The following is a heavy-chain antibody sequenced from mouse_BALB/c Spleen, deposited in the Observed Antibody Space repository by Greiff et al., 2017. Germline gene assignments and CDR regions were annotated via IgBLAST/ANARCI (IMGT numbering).Heavy chain of an antibody. D-gene: IGHD2-10*02. J-gene: IGHJ3*01. V-gene: IGHV7-3*02. CDR3: ARDEYGRFAY. CDR1: GFTFTDYY. CDR2: IRNKANGYTT. Sequence: EVHLVESGGGLVQPGGSLRLSCATSGFTFTDYYMSWVRQPPGKALEWLGFIRNKANGYTTEYSASVKGRFTISRDNSQSILYLQMNTLRAEDSATYYCARDEYGRFAYWGQGTLVTVSA.